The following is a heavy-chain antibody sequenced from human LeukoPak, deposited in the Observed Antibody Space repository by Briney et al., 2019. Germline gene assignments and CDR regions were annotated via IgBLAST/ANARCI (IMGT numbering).Heavy chain of an antibody. V-gene: IGHV1-2*02. J-gene: IGHJ4*02. Sequence: ASMKVSCKSSGFTFTHHYIHWGRQAPGQGLEWMGYIGPQNSGTSSRQEFKGRVTMTRETSMSTAYMELTRLTSDDTAVYYCAIEGSGRLSKDFDLWGQGTLVTVSS. CDR3: AIEGSGRLSKDFDL. CDR2: IGPQNSGT. CDR1: GFTFTHHY. D-gene: IGHD2-15*01.